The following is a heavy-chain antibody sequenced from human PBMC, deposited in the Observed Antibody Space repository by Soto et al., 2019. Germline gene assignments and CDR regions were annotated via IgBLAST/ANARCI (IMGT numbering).Heavy chain of an antibody. CDR2: IIPIFGTA. CDR3: ASNHSSGWSQAPYDHYGLDV. J-gene: IGHJ6*02. Sequence: SVKVSCKASGGTFSSYAISWLRQAPEQGREWMGGIIPIFGTANYEQKFQDRVTITADEATSTAYMELRSLKSDDTAVYYGASNHSSGWSQAPYDHYGLDVWGQGTTVSVSS. D-gene: IGHD6-19*01. CDR1: GGTFSSYA. V-gene: IGHV1-69*13.